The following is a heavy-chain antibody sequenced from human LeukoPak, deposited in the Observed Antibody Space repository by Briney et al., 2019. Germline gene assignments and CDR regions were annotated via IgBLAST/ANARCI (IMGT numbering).Heavy chain of an antibody. Sequence: GGSLRLSCAASGFTFSNSAMNWVRQAPGKGLEWVSGISWNSGSIGYADSVKGRFTISRDNAENSLYLQMNSLRAEDTALYYCAKDIFTMVRGVVDYWGQGTLVTVSS. CDR1: GFTFSNSA. CDR2: ISWNSGSI. CDR3: AKDIFTMVRGVVDY. V-gene: IGHV3-9*01. J-gene: IGHJ4*02. D-gene: IGHD3-10*01.